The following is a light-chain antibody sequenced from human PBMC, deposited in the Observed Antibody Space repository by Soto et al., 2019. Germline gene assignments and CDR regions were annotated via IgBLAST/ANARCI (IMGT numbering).Light chain of an antibody. CDR3: SSYAGTNNPSYV. V-gene: IGLV2-8*01. CDR2: EVS. CDR1: SSDVGGYNY. J-gene: IGLJ1*01. Sequence: QSALTQPPSASGSPGQSVTISCTGTSSDVGGYNYVSWYQQHPGRAPKRMIYEVSERPSEVPDRFSGSKSGNTASLTVSGLQAEDEADYYCSSYAGTNNPSYVFGTGTKVTVL.